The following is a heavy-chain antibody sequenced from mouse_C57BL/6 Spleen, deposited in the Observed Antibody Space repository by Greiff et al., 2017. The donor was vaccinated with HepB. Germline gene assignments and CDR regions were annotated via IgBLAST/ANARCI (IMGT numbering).Heavy chain of an antibody. CDR3: ARGLTTVVRDWYFDV. Sequence: EVQRVESGGGLVKPGGSLKLSCAASGFTFSSYAMSWVRQTPEKRLEWVATISDGGSYTYYPDNVKGRFTISRDNAKNNLYLQMSHLKSEDTAMYYCARGLTTVVRDWYFDVWGTGTTVTVSS. CDR1: GFTFSSYA. V-gene: IGHV5-4*01. CDR2: ISDGGSYT. D-gene: IGHD1-1*01. J-gene: IGHJ1*03.